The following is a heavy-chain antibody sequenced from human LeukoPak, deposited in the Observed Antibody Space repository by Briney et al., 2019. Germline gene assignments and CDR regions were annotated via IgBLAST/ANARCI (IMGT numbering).Heavy chain of an antibody. V-gene: IGHV3-30*02. Sequence: PGGSLRLSCAASGFTFSSYGMHWVRLAPGKGLEWVAFIRYDGSIKYYVDSVKGRFTVSRDNSKNTLYLQMNSLRAEDTAVYYCAKDVNVGGDYFDYWGQGTLVTVSS. CDR1: GFTFSSYG. CDR3: AKDVNVGGDYFDY. D-gene: IGHD3-10*01. J-gene: IGHJ4*02. CDR2: IRYDGSIK.